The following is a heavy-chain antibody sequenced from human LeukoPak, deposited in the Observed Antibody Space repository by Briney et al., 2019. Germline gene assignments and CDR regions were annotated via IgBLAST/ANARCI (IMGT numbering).Heavy chain of an antibody. CDR2: IYTSGST. D-gene: IGHD2-15*01. V-gene: IGHV4-59*01. CDR1: GGSISSYY. CDR3: ARANQYCSGGSCYWYFDY. J-gene: IGHJ4*02. Sequence: PSETLSLTCTVSGGSISSYYWSWIRQPPGKGLEWIGYIYTSGSTNYNPSLKSRVTISVDTSKNQFSLKLSSVTAADTAVYYCARANQYCSGGSCYWYFDYWGQGTLVTVSS.